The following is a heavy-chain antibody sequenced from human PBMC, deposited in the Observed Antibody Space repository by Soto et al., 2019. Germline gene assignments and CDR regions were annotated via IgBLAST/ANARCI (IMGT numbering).Heavy chain of an antibody. CDR2: IYYSGST. D-gene: IGHD6-13*01. Sequence: PSETLSLTCSVSGDTIRSDYWNWIRQPPGKRLEWIGYIYYSGSTNYNPSLKSRVTISVDTSKNQFSLKLSSVTAADTAVYYCARQIAAAGPTNWFDPWGQGTLVTVSS. J-gene: IGHJ5*02. CDR3: ARQIAAAGPTNWFDP. CDR1: GDTIRSDY. V-gene: IGHV4-59*08.